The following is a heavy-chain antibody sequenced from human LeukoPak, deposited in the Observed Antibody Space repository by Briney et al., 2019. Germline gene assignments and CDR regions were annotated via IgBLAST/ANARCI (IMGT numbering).Heavy chain of an antibody. CDR3: ARLFRNYYDNSGRGRLDY. Sequence: GESLKISCKGSEYSFSTYWIAWVRQMPGKGLEWMGIIYLGDSDTRYSPSFQGQVTISADKSISTAYLQWSSLKASDTAMYYCARLFRNYYDNSGRGRLDYWGQGTLVTVSS. J-gene: IGHJ4*02. V-gene: IGHV5-51*01. CDR1: EYSFSTYW. CDR2: IYLGDSDT. D-gene: IGHD3-22*01.